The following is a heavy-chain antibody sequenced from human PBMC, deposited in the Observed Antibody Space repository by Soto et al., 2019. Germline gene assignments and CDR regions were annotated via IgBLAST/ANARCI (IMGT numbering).Heavy chain of an antibody. CDR3: ERVFESYGIDV. Sequence: GSLRLSCKASGFTFRSYGMHWVRQAPGKGLEWVANIWDDGSYKHHADSVKGRFTISRDDSKNTLYLHMSSLRGEDTAVYFCERVFESYGIDVWGPGTTVTVYS. CDR1: GFTFRSYG. V-gene: IGHV3-33*01. CDR2: IWDDGSYK. J-gene: IGHJ6*02.